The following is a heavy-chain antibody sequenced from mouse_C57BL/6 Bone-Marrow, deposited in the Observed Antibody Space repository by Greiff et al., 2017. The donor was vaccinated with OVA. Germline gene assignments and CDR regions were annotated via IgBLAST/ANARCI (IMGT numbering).Heavy chain of an antibody. CDR2: FYPGSGSI. D-gene: IGHD2-3*01. V-gene: IGHV1-62-2*01. CDR3: ARHHVPYDGYYRALMDY. Sequence: QVQLKESGAELVKPGASVKLSCKASGYTFTEYTIHWVKQRSGQGLEWIGWFYPGSGSIKYNEKFKDKATLTADKSSSTVYMELSRLTSEDSAVYFCARHHVPYDGYYRALMDYWGQGTSVTVSS. CDR1: GYTFTEYT. J-gene: IGHJ4*01.